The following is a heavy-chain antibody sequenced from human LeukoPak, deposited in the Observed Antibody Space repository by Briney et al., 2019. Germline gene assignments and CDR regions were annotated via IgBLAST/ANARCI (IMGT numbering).Heavy chain of an antibody. CDR2: ISGYNANT. CDR3: ARVGMDLSGYYLIAAFDI. V-gene: IGHV1-18*01. J-gene: IGHJ3*02. D-gene: IGHD3-22*01. Sequence: ASVKVSCKASGYTFSKYGMTGVRQAPGQGLEWMGWISGYNANTNYAQKFQGRVTMTTDTSTSTAYIELRSLTSDDTAVYYCARVGMDLSGYYLIAAFDISGERTTVRVSS. CDR1: GYTFSKYG.